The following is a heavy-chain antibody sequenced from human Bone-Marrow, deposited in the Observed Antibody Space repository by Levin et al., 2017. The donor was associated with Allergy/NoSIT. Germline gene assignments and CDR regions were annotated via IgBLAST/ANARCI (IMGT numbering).Heavy chain of an antibody. CDR1: GFTFRNYG. Sequence: LSLTCAASGFTFRNYGMHWVRQAPGKGLEWVAVISYDGSKMYYGDSVKGRFTISRDNSKNTLYLQVNSLRTDDTAVYYCATWRGAPHYYFDYWGQGTLVTVAS. V-gene: IGHV3-30*03. CDR2: ISYDGSKM. J-gene: IGHJ4*02. D-gene: IGHD3-10*01. CDR3: ATWRGAPHYYFDY.